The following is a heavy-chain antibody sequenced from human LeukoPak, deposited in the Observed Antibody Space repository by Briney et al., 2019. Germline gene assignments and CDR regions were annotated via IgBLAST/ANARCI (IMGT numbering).Heavy chain of an antibody. D-gene: IGHD3-10*01. J-gene: IGHJ4*02. CDR1: GFTFDDYA. CDR3: AKDSGYGSGNHFDY. CDR2: ISWDSGST. Sequence: PGGSLRLSCAASGFTFDDYAMHWVRQAPGKGLEWVSLISWDSGSTYYADSVKGRFTISRDNSKNSLYLQMNSLRAEDTALYYCAKDSGYGSGNHFDYWGQGTLVTVSS. V-gene: IGHV3-43D*03.